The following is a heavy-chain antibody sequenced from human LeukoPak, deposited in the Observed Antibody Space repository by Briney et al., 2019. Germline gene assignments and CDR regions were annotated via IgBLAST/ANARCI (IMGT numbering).Heavy chain of an antibody. J-gene: IGHJ4*02. CDR2: ITNGGVTT. CDR3: AKSVLRFLEWSYFDY. CDR1: GFTFGSYA. D-gene: IGHD3-3*01. V-gene: IGHV3-23*01. Sequence: GESLRLSCAASGFTFGSYAMSWVRQTPGKSLEWVSIITNGGVTTYYADSVRGRFSISRDNSKNTLYLQMNSLRAEDTAVYYCAKSVLRFLEWSYFDYWGQGTLVTVSS.